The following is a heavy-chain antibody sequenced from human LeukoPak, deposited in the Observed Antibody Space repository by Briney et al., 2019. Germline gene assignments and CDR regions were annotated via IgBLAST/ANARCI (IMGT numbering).Heavy chain of an antibody. J-gene: IGHJ4*02. V-gene: IGHV3-21*01. CDR3: ARDLSIAVAGTGY. D-gene: IGHD6-19*01. CDR1: GFTFSTYT. CDR2: ISSSSSYI. Sequence: GGSLRLSYAASGFTFSTYTMNWVRQAPGKGLEWVSSISSSSSYIYYADSVEGRFTIPRDNARNSMFLQMNSLRDEDTAVYYCARDLSIAVAGTGYWGQGTLVTVSS.